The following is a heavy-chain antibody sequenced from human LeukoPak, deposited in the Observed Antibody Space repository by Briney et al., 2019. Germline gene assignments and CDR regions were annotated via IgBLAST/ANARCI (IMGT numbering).Heavy chain of an antibody. Sequence: GGSLRLSCAASGFTFSSYAMSWVRQAPGKGLEWVSAISGSGGSTYYADSVKGRFTISRDNSKKTLYLQMNSLRAEDTAVYYCAKDHYDFWSGYYIHFDYWGQGTLVTVSS. CDR1: GFTFSSYA. J-gene: IGHJ4*02. V-gene: IGHV3-23*01. CDR2: ISGSGGST. CDR3: AKDHYDFWSGYYIHFDY. D-gene: IGHD3-3*01.